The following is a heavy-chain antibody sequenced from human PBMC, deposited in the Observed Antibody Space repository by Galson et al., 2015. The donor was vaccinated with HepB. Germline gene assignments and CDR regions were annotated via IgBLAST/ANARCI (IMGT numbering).Heavy chain of an antibody. CDR3: ARVDQSDYYFDY. V-gene: IGHV1-2*02. Sequence: SVKVSCKASGYTFTGYYMHWVRQAPGQGLEWMGWINPNSGGTNYAQKFQGRVTMTRDTSISTAYMELSRLRSDDTAVYYCARVDQSDYYFDYWGQGTLVTVSA. J-gene: IGHJ4*02. CDR1: GYTFTGYY. CDR2: INPNSGGT. D-gene: IGHD2-2*01.